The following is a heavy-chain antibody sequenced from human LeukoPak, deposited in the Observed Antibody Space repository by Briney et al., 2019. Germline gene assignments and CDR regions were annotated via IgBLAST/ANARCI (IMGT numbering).Heavy chain of an antibody. J-gene: IGHJ1*01. D-gene: IGHD3-22*01. CDR1: GGSFSGYY. Sequence: SETLSLTCAVYGGSFSGYYWSWIRQPPGKGLEWIGEINHSGSTTYNPSLKSRVTISVDTSKNQFSLKLSSVTAADTAVYYCARGLLKWNSSGYYYFQHWGQGTLVTVSS. CDR3: ARGLLKWNSSGYYYFQH. V-gene: IGHV4-34*01. CDR2: INHSGST.